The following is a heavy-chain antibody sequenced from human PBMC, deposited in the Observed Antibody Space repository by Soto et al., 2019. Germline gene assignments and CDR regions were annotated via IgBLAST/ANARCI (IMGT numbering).Heavy chain of an antibody. CDR1: GDSVSSGGYY. J-gene: IGHJ6*02. Sequence: SETLSLTCTVSGDSVSSGGYYWSWIRQPPGKGLEWIGYIYSSGSANYNPSLKSRVTILRDTSKNQISLKVASVTAADTAGYYCARGFSSVSMDAWGQGTTVTVSS. V-gene: IGHV4-61*08. CDR2: IYSSGSA. CDR3: ARGFSSVSMDA. D-gene: IGHD6-19*01.